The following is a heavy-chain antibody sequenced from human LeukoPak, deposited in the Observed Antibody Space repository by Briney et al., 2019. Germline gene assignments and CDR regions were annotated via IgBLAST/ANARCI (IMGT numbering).Heavy chain of an antibody. CDR1: GGSVSSTHY. J-gene: IGHJ4*02. Sequence: SETLSLTCTVSGGSVSSTHYWGWIRQPPGKGLEWIGSIYYGGSTYYNASLRSRVTTSVDTSKNQFSLKLSSVSAADTAVYYCARGPYYDILTGYYMTTFFFDYWGQGTLVTVSS. V-gene: IGHV4-39*07. D-gene: IGHD3-9*01. CDR2: IYYGGST. CDR3: ARGPYYDILTGYYMTTFFFDY.